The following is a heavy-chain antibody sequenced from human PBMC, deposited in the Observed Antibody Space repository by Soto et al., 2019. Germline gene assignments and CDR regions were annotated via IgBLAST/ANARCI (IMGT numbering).Heavy chain of an antibody. J-gene: IGHJ5*02. CDR2: IYYRGST. Sequence: SETLSLTCSVSGGSISSRPYFWGWIRQPPGKGPEWIGNIYYRGSTYYNPSLKSRVTMSVDASKNQFSLRLSSVTATDTALYYCARGYCTGTSCYTEGVGWFDPWSQGTLVTVSS. CDR3: ARGYCTGTSCYTEGVGWFDP. CDR1: GGSISSRPYF. V-gene: IGHV4-39*01. D-gene: IGHD2-2*02.